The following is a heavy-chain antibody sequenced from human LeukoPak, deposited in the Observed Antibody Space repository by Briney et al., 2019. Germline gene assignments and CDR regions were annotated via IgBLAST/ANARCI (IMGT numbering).Heavy chain of an antibody. CDR1: GYTFTSYS. V-gene: IGHV1-18*01. CDR2: ISVYNGNT. Sequence: ASVKVSCKASGYTFTSYSISWLRQAPGQGLEWVGWISVYNGNTNYAQQLQGRVTMTTDTSTSTAYMELRTLRSDDTAMYYCARAQGTAAGDYWGQGTLVTVSS. CDR3: ARAQGTAAGDY. D-gene: IGHD6-13*01. J-gene: IGHJ4*02.